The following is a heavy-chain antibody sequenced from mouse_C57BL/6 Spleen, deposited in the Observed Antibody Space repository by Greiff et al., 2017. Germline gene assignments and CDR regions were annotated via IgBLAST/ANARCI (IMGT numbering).Heavy chain of an antibody. V-gene: IGHV3-6*01. J-gene: IGHJ4*01. D-gene: IGHD1-1*02. CDR1: GYSITSGYY. Sequence: EVQLQESGPGLVKPSQSLSLTCSVTGYSITSGYYWNWIRQFPGNKLEWMGYISYDGSNNYNPSLKNRISITRDTSKNQFFLKLNSVTTEDTATYYCARKWSNYYAMDYWGQGTSVTVSS. CDR3: ARKWSNYYAMDY. CDR2: ISYDGSN.